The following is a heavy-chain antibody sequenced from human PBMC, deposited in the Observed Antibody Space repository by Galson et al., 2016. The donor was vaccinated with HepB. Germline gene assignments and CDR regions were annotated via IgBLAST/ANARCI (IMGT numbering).Heavy chain of an antibody. CDR1: GFVFSNFG. CDR3: AKERLVRRSFDH. Sequence: SLRLSCAASGFVFSNFGLSWVRQAPGKGLEWVASIRTRRTMYYPDSVQGRFTISRDNSNYTLYLQMNGLRAEDTAVYYCAKERLVRRSFDHWGQGTLLTVSS. CDR2: IRTRRTM. V-gene: IGHV3-23*01. D-gene: IGHD3-9*01. J-gene: IGHJ4*02.